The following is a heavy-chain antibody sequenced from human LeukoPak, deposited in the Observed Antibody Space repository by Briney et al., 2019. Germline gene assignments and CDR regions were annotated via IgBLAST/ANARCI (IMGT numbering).Heavy chain of an antibody. D-gene: IGHD3-22*01. J-gene: IGHJ3*02. CDR3: AKDSYYYDRTASGAFDI. Sequence: GGSLRLSCAASGFTISSNYMSWVRQAPGKGLEWVSALSNSGGNTYYTDSVKGRFTISRDNSKNTLYLQMNSLRAEDTAVYYCAKDSYYYDRTASGAFDIWGPGTMVTVSS. CDR2: LSNSGGNT. CDR1: GFTISSNY. V-gene: IGHV3-23*01.